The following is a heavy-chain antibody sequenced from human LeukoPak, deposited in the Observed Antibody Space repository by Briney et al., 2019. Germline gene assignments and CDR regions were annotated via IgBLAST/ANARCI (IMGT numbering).Heavy chain of an antibody. CDR1: GFRFGSYW. J-gene: IGHJ3*02. D-gene: IGHD2-2*02. CDR3: ARDMWDIVVVPAAIQGAFDI. V-gene: IGHV3-30-3*01. CDR2: ISYDGSNK. Sequence: GGSLRLSCAASGFRFGSYWMHWVRQAPGKGLEWVAVISYDGSNKYYADSVKGRFTISRDNSKNTLYLQMNSLRAEDTAVYYCARDMWDIVVVPAAIQGAFDIWGQGTMVTVSS.